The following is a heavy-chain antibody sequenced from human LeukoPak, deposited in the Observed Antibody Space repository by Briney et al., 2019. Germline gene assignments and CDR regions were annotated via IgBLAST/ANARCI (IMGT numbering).Heavy chain of an antibody. CDR3: VRVNRAYYFDY. V-gene: IGHV3-72*01. CDR2: SRNRANSYTT. Sequence: GGSLRLSCAGSGFTFSDHYMDWVRQAPGKGLEWVGRSRNRANSYTTEYAASVKGRFTISRDESQNSLYLQMNSLRAEDTAMYYCVRVNRAYYFDYWGQGTLVTVSS. D-gene: IGHD2/OR15-2a*01. J-gene: IGHJ4*02. CDR1: GFTFSDHY.